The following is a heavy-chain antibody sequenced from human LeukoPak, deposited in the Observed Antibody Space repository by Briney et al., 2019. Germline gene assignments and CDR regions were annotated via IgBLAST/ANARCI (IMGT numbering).Heavy chain of an antibody. CDR3: AKGSYYDSSGSFYFDY. CDR2: ISGSGDNT. D-gene: IGHD3-22*01. Sequence: PGGSLRLSCAASGFTFSSYMMSWVRQAPGKGLEWVSGISGSGDNTYYADSVKGRFTISRDNSKNTLYVQVNSLGTEDTAAYYCAKGSYYDSSGSFYFDYWGQGTLVTVSS. CDR1: GFTFSSYM. J-gene: IGHJ4*02. V-gene: IGHV3-23*01.